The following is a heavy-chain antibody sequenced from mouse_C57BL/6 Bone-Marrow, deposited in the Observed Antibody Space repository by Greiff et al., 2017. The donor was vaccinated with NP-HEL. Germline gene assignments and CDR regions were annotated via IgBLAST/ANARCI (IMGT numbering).Heavy chain of an antibody. V-gene: IGHV1-77*01. Sequence: QVQLQQSGAELVKPGASVKISCKASGYTFTDYYINWVKQRPGQGLEWIGKIGPGSGSTYYNEKFKSKATLTVDKSSSTAYMQLSSLTSEDSAVYYCAREYDYGGFAYWGQGTLVTVSA. CDR1: GYTFTDYY. D-gene: IGHD1-1*01. J-gene: IGHJ3*01. CDR2: IGPGSGST. CDR3: AREYDYGGFAY.